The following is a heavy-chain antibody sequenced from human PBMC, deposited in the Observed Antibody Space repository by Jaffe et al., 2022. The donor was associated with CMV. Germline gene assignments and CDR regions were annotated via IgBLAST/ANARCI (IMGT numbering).Heavy chain of an antibody. CDR3: VKDWVGGAVAGGPYYYMDV. J-gene: IGHJ6*03. CDR1: GFTFSSYA. Sequence: EVQLVESGGGLVQPGGSLRLSCSASGFTFSSYAMHWVRQAPGKGLEYVSAISSNGGSTYYADSVKGRFTISRDNSKNTLYLQMSSLRAEDTAVYYCVKDWVGGAVAGGPYYYMDVWGKGTTVTVSS. V-gene: IGHV3-64D*06. CDR2: ISSNGGST. D-gene: IGHD6-19*01.